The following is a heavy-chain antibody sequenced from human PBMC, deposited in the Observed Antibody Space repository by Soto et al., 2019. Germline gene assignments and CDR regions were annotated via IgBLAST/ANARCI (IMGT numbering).Heavy chain of an antibody. V-gene: IGHV3-23*01. D-gene: IGHD3-10*01. CDR3: ATIARYGSGSYPPFDS. Sequence: GGSLRLSCVASGFTFSNYAMILFRQAPGKGLEWVSAISNSGGVTFYGDSVKGRFTMSRDNSKNTLYLQMNSLRAEDTAVYYCATIARYGSGSYPPFDSWGRGTLVTVSS. J-gene: IGHJ4*01. CDR1: GFTFSNYA. CDR2: ISNSGGVT.